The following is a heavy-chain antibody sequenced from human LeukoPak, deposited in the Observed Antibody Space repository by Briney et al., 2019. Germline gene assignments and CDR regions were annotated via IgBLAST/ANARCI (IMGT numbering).Heavy chain of an antibody. Sequence: SVKVSCKASGGTFSSYAISWVRQAPGQGLEWMGGIIPIFGTANYAQKFQGRVAITTDESTSTAYMELSSLRSEDTAVYYCARDRYYYDSSGHTGHWFDPWGQGTLVTVSS. CDR2: IIPIFGTA. V-gene: IGHV1-69*05. CDR1: GGTFSSYA. CDR3: ARDRYYYDSSGHTGHWFDP. J-gene: IGHJ5*02. D-gene: IGHD3-22*01.